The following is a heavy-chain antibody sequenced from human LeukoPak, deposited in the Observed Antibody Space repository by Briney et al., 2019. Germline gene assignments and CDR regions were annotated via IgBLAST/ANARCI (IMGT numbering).Heavy chain of an antibody. CDR3: ARVLLGGAFDN. Sequence: GAAVKLAFKASGYIFTSYYMHWVRQSPGQGLEWMGIINPSDGSTNYAQKFQGRITMTRDTSTGTVYMDLTSLRSDDTAVYYCARVLLGGAFDNPGAGT. CDR1: GYIFTSYY. J-gene: IGHJ4*03. V-gene: IGHV1-46*01. CDR2: INPSDGST. D-gene: IGHD1-26*01.